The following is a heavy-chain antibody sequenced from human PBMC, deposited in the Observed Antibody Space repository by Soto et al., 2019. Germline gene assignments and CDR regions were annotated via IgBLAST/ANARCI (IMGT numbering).Heavy chain of an antibody. CDR1: GYSFSTYW. J-gene: IGHJ1*01. Sequence: EVQLVQSGAEVKKPGESLKISCNGSGYSFSTYWIGWVRQIPGKGLEWMGLIFPGDSETTYSPSFQGHVSISADTSINTAYLQWNSLRTSDSAIYYCARQGPGSYWGQGTQVTVSS. CDR2: IFPGDSET. D-gene: IGHD2-15*01. CDR3: ARQGPGSY. V-gene: IGHV5-51*01.